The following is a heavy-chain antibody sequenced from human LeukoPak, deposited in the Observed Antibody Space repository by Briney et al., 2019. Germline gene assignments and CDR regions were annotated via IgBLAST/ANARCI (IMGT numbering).Heavy chain of an antibody. V-gene: IGHV4-59*01. J-gene: IGHJ3*02. CDR3: ARDLEWHDAFDI. CDR1: GGSISSYY. D-gene: IGHD3-3*01. CDR2: IYYSGST. Sequence: SETLSLTCTVSGGSISSYYWSWIRQPPGKGLEWIGYIYYSGSTNYNPSLKSRVTISVDTSKNQFSLKLSSVTAADTAVYYCARDLEWHDAFDIWGQGTMVAVSS.